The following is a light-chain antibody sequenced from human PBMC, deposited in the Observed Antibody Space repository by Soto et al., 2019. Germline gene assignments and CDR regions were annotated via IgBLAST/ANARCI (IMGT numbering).Light chain of an antibody. J-gene: IGLJ2*01. CDR2: SND. V-gene: IGLV1-44*01. Sequence: QAVLTQAPSASGTPGPRVTISCSGSSSKIGSNTVSWYQQVPGTAPTLLIYSNDQRPSGVADRFSGSKSGTSASLAIGGLQSEDEADYYCAAWDGSLNGWVFGGGTKLTVL. CDR1: SSKIGSNT. CDR3: AAWDGSLNGWV.